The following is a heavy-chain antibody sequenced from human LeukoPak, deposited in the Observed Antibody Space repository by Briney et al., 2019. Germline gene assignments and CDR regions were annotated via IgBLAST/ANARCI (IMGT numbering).Heavy chain of an antibody. CDR1: GFTFSSYG. Sequence: GRSLRLSCAASGFTFSSYGMHWVRQAPGKGLEWVAVISYDGSNKYYADSVKGRFTISRDNSKNTLYLQMNSLRAEDTAVYYCARDGLPLEWLLQPLDYWGQGTLVTVSS. CDR2: ISYDGSNK. J-gene: IGHJ4*02. CDR3: ARDGLPLEWLLQPLDY. D-gene: IGHD3-3*01. V-gene: IGHV3-30*03.